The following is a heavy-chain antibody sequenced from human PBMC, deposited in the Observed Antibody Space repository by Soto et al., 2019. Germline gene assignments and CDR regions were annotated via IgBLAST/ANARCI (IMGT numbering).Heavy chain of an antibody. CDR2: IIPIFGTA. CDR1: GGTFSSYA. CDR3: ARDSIPVVTARPSNYYYYGMDV. V-gene: IGHV1-69*13. D-gene: IGHD2-21*02. J-gene: IGHJ6*02. Sequence: SVKVSCKASGGTFSSYAISWVRQAPGQGLEWMGGIIPIFGTANYAQKFQGRVTITADESTSTAYMELSSLRSEDTAVYYCARDSIPVVTARPSNYYYYGMDVWGQGPPVTVSS.